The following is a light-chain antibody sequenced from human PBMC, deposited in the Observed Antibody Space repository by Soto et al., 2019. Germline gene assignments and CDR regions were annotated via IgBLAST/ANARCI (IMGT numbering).Light chain of an antibody. CDR2: GNS. CDR1: SSNIGAGYD. Sequence: QSVLTQPPSVSGAPGQRVTISCTGSSSNIGAGYDVHWYQQLPGTAPKLLIYGNSNRPSGVPDRFSGSKSGTSASLAITGLQAEDEADYHCQSYDGSLRGWVFGGGTQLTVL. J-gene: IGLJ7*01. V-gene: IGLV1-40*01. CDR3: QSYDGSLRGWV.